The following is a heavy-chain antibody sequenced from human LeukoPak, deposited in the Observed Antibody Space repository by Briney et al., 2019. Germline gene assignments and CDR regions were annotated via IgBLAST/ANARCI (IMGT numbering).Heavy chain of an antibody. D-gene: IGHD3-10*01. CDR3: AAGSYSSYFDY. CDR2: IYPGDSDT. Sequence: GESLKISCKGSGYSFTSSWIGWVRQMPGKGLEWMGIIYPGDSDTRYSPSFQGQVTISADKSITTAYLQWSSLKASDTAMYCCAAGSYSSYFDYWGQGTLVTVSS. J-gene: IGHJ4*02. CDR1: GYSFTSSW. V-gene: IGHV5-51*01.